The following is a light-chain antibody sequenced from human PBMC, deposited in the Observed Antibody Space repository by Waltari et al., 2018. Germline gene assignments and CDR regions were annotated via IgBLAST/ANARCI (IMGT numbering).Light chain of an antibody. J-gene: IGKJ1*01. CDR2: KAS. V-gene: IGKV1-5*03. CDR3: QQYNSLTWT. Sequence: DIQMTQSPYTLSASVGDRVTITCRASQSISSWLAWYQQKPGKAPKLLIYKASSLESGVPSRFSGSGSGTEFTLTISSLQPDDFATYYCQQYNSLTWTFGQGTKVEIK. CDR1: QSISSW.